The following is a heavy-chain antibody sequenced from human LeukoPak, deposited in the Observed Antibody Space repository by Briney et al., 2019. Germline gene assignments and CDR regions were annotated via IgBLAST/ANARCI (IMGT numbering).Heavy chain of an antibody. CDR2: IWYDGSNK. J-gene: IGHJ6*02. CDR1: GFPFSSYG. Sequence: GGSLRLSCAASGFPFSSYGMHWDRQAPGKGLEWVAVIWYDGSNKYYADSVKGRFTISRDNSKNTLYLQMNSLRAEDTAVYYCAKNQYYDFWSGQYGMDVWGQGTTVTVSS. D-gene: IGHD3-3*01. V-gene: IGHV3-33*06. CDR3: AKNQYYDFWSGQYGMDV.